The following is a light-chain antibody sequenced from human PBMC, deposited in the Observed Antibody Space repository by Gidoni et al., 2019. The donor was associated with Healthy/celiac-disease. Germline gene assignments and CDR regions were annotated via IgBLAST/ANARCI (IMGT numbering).Light chain of an antibody. J-gene: IGKJ2*01. CDR3: QQYDHLPYT. CDR2: AAS. V-gene: IGKV1-33*01. CDR1: QDISNY. Sequence: DIQMTHFPSTLSASVGDSVTIPCQASQDISNYFNWYQQKPGKAPKLLIYAASNLETGVPSRFSGSGSGTDFTFTISSLQPEAIATYYCQQYDHLPYTFGQGTKLEIK.